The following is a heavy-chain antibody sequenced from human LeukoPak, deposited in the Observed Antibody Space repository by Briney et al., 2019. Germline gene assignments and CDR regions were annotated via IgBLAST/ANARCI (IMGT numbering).Heavy chain of an antibody. CDR1: GGSISSSSYH. D-gene: IGHD3-22*01. J-gene: IGHJ5*02. V-gene: IGHV4-39*07. CDR2: IYYSGST. CDR3: ARGRYDSSGYYYFVPSGWFDP. Sequence: SETLSLTCTVSGGSISSSSYHWGWIRQPPGKGLEWIGSIYYSGSTYYNPSLKSRVTISVDTSKNQFSLKLSSVTAADTAVYYCARGRYDSSGYYYFVPSGWFDPWGQGTLVTVSS.